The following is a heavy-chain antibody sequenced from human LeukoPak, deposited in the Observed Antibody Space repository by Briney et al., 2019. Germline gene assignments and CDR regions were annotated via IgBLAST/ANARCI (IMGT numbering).Heavy chain of an antibody. CDR2: FDPEDGET. CDR1: GYTLTELS. V-gene: IGHV1-24*01. D-gene: IGHD2-21*01. J-gene: IGHJ4*02. CDR3: ATTSGGAYCGGDCYMD. Sequence: ASVKVPCKVSGYTLTELSMHWVRQAPGKGLEWMGGFDPEDGETIYAQKFQGRVTMTEDTSTDTAYMELSSLRSEDTAVYYCATTSGGAYCGGDCYMDWGQGTLVTVSS.